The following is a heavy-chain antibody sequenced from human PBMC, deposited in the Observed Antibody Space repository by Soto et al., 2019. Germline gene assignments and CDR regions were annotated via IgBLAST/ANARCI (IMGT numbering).Heavy chain of an antibody. V-gene: IGHV1-69*01. CDR3: ARAQDQAQHGYCYGMDV. CDR2: SIHIVGTA. Sequence: QVQLVQSGAAVKKPGSSVKVSCKASGGTFSSYAISWVRQAPGQWLEWLGGSIHIVGTAHYAQKFQGRVTITADESKSTAYMELSSLISEDTAMYYCARAQDQAQHGYCYGMDVWGHGTTVPVS. J-gene: IGHJ6*02. CDR1: GGTFSSYA.